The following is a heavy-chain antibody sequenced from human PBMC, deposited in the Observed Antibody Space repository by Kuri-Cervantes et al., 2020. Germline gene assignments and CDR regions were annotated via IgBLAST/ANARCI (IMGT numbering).Heavy chain of an antibody. D-gene: IGHD6-19*01. CDR2: IWSDGSNK. CDR3: ARDPGYSSGWYFVQIDY. Sequence: GESLKISCVASGFTFRSYGMHWVRQAPGKGLEWVAVIWSDGSNKYYADSVKGRFTIPRDNSKNTLYLQMNSLRAEDTAVYYCARDPGYSSGWYFVQIDYWGQGTLVTVSS. J-gene: IGHJ4*02. V-gene: IGHV3-33*01. CDR1: GFTFRSYG.